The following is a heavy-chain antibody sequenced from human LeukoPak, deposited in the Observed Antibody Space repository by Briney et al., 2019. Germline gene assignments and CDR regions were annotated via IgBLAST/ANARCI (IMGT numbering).Heavy chain of an antibody. Sequence: SETLSLTCTVSGYSISSGYYWGWIRQPPGKGLEWIGSIYHSGSTYYNPSLKSRVTISVDTSKNQFSLKLSSVTAADTAVYYCARAGDCSGGSCHSELEYYFDYWGQGTLVTVSS. CDR3: ARAGDCSGGSCHSELEYYFDY. V-gene: IGHV4-38-2*02. CDR1: GYSISSGYY. D-gene: IGHD2-15*01. J-gene: IGHJ4*02. CDR2: IYHSGST.